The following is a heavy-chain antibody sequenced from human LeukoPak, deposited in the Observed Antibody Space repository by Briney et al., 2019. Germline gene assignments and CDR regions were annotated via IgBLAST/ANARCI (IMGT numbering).Heavy chain of an antibody. J-gene: IGHJ3*02. Sequence: VASVKVSCKASGGTFSSYAIGWVRQAPGQGLEWMGRIIPILGIANYAQKFQGRVTITADKSTSTAYMELSSLRSEDTAVYYCARGDYGDYGAFDIWGQGTMVTVSS. CDR2: IIPILGIA. CDR3: ARGDYGDYGAFDI. D-gene: IGHD4-17*01. V-gene: IGHV1-69*04. CDR1: GGTFSSYA.